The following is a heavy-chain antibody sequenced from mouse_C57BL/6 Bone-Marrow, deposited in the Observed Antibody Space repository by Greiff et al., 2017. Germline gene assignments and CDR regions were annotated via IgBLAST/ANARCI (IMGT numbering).Heavy chain of an antibody. CDR2: IDPETGGT. V-gene: IGHV1-15*01. D-gene: IGHD1-1*01. CDR3: TREAVLRGWFAY. CDR1: GYTFTDYE. Sequence: VKLQQSGAELVRPGASVTLSCKASGYTFTDYEMHWVKQTPVHGLEWIGAIDPETGGTAYNQKFKGKAILTADKSSSTAYMELRSLTSEDSAVYYCTREAVLRGWFAYWGQGTLVTVSA. J-gene: IGHJ3*01.